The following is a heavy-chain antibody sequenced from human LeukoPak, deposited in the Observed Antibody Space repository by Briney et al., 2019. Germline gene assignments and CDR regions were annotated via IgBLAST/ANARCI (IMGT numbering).Heavy chain of an antibody. CDR3: VRYCSGGSCSD. V-gene: IGHV3-74*01. CDR2: INSDGSST. Sequence: GGSLRLSCAASRFTFSSDWMHWVRQAPGKGLVWVSYINSDGSSTTYADSVKGRFTVSRDNAKNTLYLQMDSLRAEDTAIYYCVRYCSGGSCSDWGQGTLVTVSS. CDR1: RFTFSSDW. J-gene: IGHJ4*02. D-gene: IGHD2-15*01.